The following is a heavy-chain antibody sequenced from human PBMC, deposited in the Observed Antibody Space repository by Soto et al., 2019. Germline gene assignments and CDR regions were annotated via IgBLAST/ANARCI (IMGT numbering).Heavy chain of an antibody. CDR2: MSGSGSST. CDR1: GFTFSNYA. V-gene: IGHV3-23*01. J-gene: IGHJ4*02. Sequence: PGWSLRLSCAASGFTFSNYAMSWVRQAPGKGLEWVSAMSGSGSSTYYADSVKGRFTISRDNSRNTLYLQMNSLRAEDTAVYYCAKRSGSGWSGVTSFDYWGQGTLVTVSS. CDR3: AKRSGSGWSGVTSFDY. D-gene: IGHD6-19*01.